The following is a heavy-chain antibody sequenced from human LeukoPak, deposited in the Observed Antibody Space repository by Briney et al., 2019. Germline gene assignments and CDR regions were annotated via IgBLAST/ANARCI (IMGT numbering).Heavy chain of an antibody. J-gene: IGHJ4*02. V-gene: IGHV1-69*13. Sequence: SVKVSCKASGGTFSSYAISWVRQAPGQGLEWMGGIIPIFGTANYAQKFQGRVTITADESTSTAYMELSSLRSEDTAVYYCARGMYDYGDYGLYWGQGTLVTVSS. D-gene: IGHD4-17*01. CDR3: ARGMYDYGDYGLY. CDR2: IIPIFGTA. CDR1: GGTFSSYA.